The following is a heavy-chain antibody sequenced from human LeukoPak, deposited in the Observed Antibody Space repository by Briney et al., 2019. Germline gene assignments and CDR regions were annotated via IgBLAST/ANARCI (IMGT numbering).Heavy chain of an antibody. J-gene: IGHJ6*02. CDR2: IDPNSGGT. CDR1: GYIFTDYY. Sequence: ASVKVSCKASGYIFTDYYIHWIRQAPGQGLEWMGWIDPNSGGTHHAPNFQGRATMTRDTPSSTVYMDLSRLRSADTAIYYCARSRTPFYYYGMHVWGLGTSVTVSS. CDR3: ARSRTPFYYYGMHV. V-gene: IGHV1-2*02. D-gene: IGHD1-1*01.